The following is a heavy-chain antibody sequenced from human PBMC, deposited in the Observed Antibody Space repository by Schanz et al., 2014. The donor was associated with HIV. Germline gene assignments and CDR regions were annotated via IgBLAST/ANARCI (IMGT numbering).Heavy chain of an antibody. CDR3: AKTISPVFSDSSGYLYDT. CDR1: GFTFSSYG. J-gene: IGHJ4*02. D-gene: IGHD3-22*01. V-gene: IGHV3-30*18. Sequence: QVQLVESGGGVVQPWRSLRLSCAASGFTFSSYGMHWVRQAPGKGLEWVASISYAGSNENYEDSVKGRFTISRDNSRNTLYLQMNSLGVDDTAMYFCAKTISPVFSDSSGYLYDTWGQGTLVTVSS. CDR2: ISYAGSNE.